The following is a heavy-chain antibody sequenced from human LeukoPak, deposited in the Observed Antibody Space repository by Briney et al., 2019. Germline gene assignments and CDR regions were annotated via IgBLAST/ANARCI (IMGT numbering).Heavy chain of an antibody. V-gene: IGHV3-30-3*01. Sequence: GGSLRLSCAASGFTFSNNPMHWVRRAPGKGLEWVAVISYDGSSKYYADSVKGRFTISRDNSKNTLYLQMSNLRAEDTAVYYCATSPRDGYNRFDYWGQGTLVTVSS. J-gene: IGHJ4*02. CDR3: ATSPRDGYNRFDY. CDR1: GFTFSNNP. D-gene: IGHD5-24*01. CDR2: ISYDGSSK.